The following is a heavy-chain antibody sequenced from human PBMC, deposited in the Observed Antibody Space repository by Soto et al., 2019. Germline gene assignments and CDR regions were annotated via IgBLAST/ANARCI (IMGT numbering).Heavy chain of an antibody. D-gene: IGHD5-12*01. Sequence: QVQLQESGPGLVKPSETLSLTCTVSGGYVSSAGSFWSWVRQAPGKGLECIGFMSHRETTHYNPSLESRVNISLDTFKNQFFLNLGSVTDADTAVYYCARGYSRPDWFDPWGQGTLVIVSS. CDR1: GGYVSSAGSF. CDR2: MSHRETT. J-gene: IGHJ5*02. CDR3: ARGYSRPDWFDP. V-gene: IGHV4-31*03.